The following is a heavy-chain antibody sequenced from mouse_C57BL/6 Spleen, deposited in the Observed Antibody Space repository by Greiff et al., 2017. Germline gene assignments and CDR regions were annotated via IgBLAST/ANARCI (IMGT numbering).Heavy chain of an antibody. CDR1: GYAFSSSW. J-gene: IGHJ3*01. D-gene: IGHD2-4*01. V-gene: IGHV1-82*01. Sequence: QVQLKQSGPELVKPGASVKISCKASGYAFSSSWMNWVKQRPGKGLEWIGRIYPGDGDTNYNGKFKGKATLTADKSSSTAYMQLSSLTSEDSAVYFCARAYYDYEGFAYWGQGTLVTVSA. CDR3: ARAYYDYEGFAY. CDR2: IYPGDGDT.